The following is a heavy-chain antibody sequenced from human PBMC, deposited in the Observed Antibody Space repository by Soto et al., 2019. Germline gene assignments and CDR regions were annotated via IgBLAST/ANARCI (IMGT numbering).Heavy chain of an antibody. CDR1: DGSIGSYY. CDR3: AREGTTVDSYYYYGLDV. J-gene: IGHJ6*02. V-gene: IGHV4-59*01. CDR2: VSHSGST. Sequence: QVQLQESGPGLVKPPETLSLTCTVSDGSIGSYYWSWIRQPPGKGLEWIGYVSHSGSTNYNPSLKSRVTISLDTSKNQFSLRLSSVTAADTAVYYCAREGTTVDSYYYYGLDVWGQGTTVTVSS. D-gene: IGHD1-1*01.